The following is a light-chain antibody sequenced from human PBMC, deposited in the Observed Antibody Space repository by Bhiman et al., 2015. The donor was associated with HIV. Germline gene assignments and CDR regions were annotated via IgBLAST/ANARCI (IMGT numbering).Light chain of an antibody. CDR2: SDT. CDR3: RAWDNSQYV. Sequence: SYELTQPPSVSVAPGKTATITCGGNTIGSKTVHWYQQRPGQAPVLVLYSDTARPSGVPERFSGANSGNTATLTISGTQAVDEADYYCRAWDNSQYVFGPGTKLTVL. J-gene: IGLJ1*01. CDR1: TIGSKT. V-gene: IGLV3-21*01.